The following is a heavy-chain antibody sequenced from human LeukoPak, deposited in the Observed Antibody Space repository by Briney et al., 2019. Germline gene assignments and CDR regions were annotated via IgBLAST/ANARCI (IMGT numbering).Heavy chain of an antibody. CDR3: AKESVVVVPAARDY. Sequence: GGSLRLSCAASRFTFSSYAMSCVRQAQGKGREWVSAISGSGGSTYYADSVKGRFTISRDNSKNTLYLQMNSLRAEDTAVYYCAKESVVVVPAARDYWGQGTLVTVSS. D-gene: IGHD2-2*01. J-gene: IGHJ4*02. CDR1: RFTFSSYA. CDR2: ISGSGGST. V-gene: IGHV3-23*01.